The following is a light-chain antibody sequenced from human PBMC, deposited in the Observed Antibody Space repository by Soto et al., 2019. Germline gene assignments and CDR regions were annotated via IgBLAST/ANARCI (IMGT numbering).Light chain of an antibody. CDR3: SSSTTTTSLVV. J-gene: IGLJ3*02. V-gene: IGLV2-14*01. Sequence: QSVLTQPASVSGSPGQSITISCTGTSSDIGDYNYVSWYQQYPGKVPKLVIYDVSHPPSGVSNRFSGSKSGNTASLTISGLQAEDEADYYCSSSTTTTSLVVFGGGTKVTVL. CDR2: DVS. CDR1: SSDIGDYNY.